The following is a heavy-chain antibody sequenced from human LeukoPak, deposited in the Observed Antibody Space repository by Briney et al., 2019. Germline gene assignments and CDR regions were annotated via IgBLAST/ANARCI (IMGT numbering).Heavy chain of an antibody. CDR2: IYYSGST. CDR1: AGSISLYNTYY. CDR3: AKSDYYGASDY. V-gene: IGHV4-59*01. D-gene: IGHD3-10*01. J-gene: IGHJ4*02. Sequence: SETLSLTCTVSAGSISLYNTYYWNWIRQSPGKVLEWIGYIYYSGSTSYNPSLKSRVTISVDTLRNQFSLRLTSVTAADTAIYYCAKSDYYGASDYWGQGTLVTVSS.